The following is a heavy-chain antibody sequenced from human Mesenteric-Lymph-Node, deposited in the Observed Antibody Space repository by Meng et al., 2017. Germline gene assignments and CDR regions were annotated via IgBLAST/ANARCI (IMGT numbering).Heavy chain of an antibody. CDR1: GGSIDHYF. CDR3: ARTRFYFDRTGYGVLDYFDY. J-gene: IGHJ4*02. Sequence: SETLSLTCNVSGGSIDHYFWSWIRQPPGKGLEWIGYVYYSGSTNYNPSLKSRVTISIDTSKKQSSLKMSSLTAADTAVYYCARTRFYFDRTGYGVLDYFDYWGQGTLVTVSS. D-gene: IGHD3-22*01. CDR2: VYYSGST. V-gene: IGHV4-59*01.